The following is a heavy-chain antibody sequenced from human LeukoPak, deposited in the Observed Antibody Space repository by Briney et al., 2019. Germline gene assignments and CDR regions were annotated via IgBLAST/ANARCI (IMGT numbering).Heavy chain of an antibody. CDR3: ARDLVGIAAAGSPDDAFDI. CDR1: GYTFTSYG. V-gene: IGHV1-18*01. Sequence: ASVKVSCEASGYTFTSYGISWVRQAPGQGLEWMGWISAYNGNTNYAQKLQGRVTMTTDTSTSTAYMELRSLRSDDTAVYYCARDLVGIAAAGSPDDAFDIWGQGTMVTVSS. J-gene: IGHJ3*02. D-gene: IGHD6-13*01. CDR2: ISAYNGNT.